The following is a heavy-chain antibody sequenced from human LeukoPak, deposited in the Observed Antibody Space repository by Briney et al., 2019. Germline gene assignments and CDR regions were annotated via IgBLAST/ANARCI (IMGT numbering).Heavy chain of an antibody. J-gene: IGHJ6*03. V-gene: IGHV4-61*02. CDR1: GGSISSGSYY. CDR2: IYTSGST. D-gene: IGHD2-2*01. CDR3: ARVPYCSSTSCSSVFYYYYYMDV. Sequence: SETLSLTCTVSGGSISSGSYYWSWIRQPAGKGLEWIGRIYTSGSTNYNPSLKSRVTISVDTSKNQFSLKLSSMTAADTAVYYCARVPYCSSTSCSSVFYYYYYMDVWGKGTTVTVSS.